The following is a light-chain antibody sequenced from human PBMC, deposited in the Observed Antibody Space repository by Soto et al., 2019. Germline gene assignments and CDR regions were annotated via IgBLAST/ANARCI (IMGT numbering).Light chain of an antibody. CDR1: QSISSW. CDR3: QQDHSYSRT. J-gene: IGKJ2*01. V-gene: IGKV1-5*03. CDR2: KAS. Sequence: DIHMTQSPSTLAASVGDRVTITCRASQSISSWLDWYQQKPGKAPNLLIYKASSLQSGVPSRFSGSGSGTEFTLTISSLQPDDFATYYCQQDHSYSRTLGQGTKLEIK.